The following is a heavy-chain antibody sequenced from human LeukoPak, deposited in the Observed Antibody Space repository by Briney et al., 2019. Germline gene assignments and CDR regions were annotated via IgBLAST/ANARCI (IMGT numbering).Heavy chain of an antibody. CDR2: IYPGESDT. Sequence: GGALKISCQGSGYSFTSYWIGWVRQVPGKGLEWMGIIYPGESDTIYSPSFQGQVTISADKSISTAYLQWSSLKASDTAMYYCARSFRRYYDSSGYFLFDYWGQGTLVTVSS. CDR3: ARSFRRYYDSSGYFLFDY. D-gene: IGHD3-22*01. V-gene: IGHV5-51*01. CDR1: GYSFTSYW. J-gene: IGHJ4*02.